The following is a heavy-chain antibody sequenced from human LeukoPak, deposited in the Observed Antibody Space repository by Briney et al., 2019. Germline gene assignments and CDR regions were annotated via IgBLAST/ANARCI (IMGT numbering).Heavy chain of an antibody. Sequence: GGSLRLSCAASGFTFSSYWMSWVRHAPAKGLEGVANLKQDGSEKYYVDSVKGRFTLSRDNSKNTLYLQENSLRPYDTVLNHSAVTTNSDLTSGPGKLVTVSS. CDR3: AVTTNSDLT. CDR2: LKQDGSEK. J-gene: IGHJ5*02. D-gene: IGHD2-8*01. CDR1: GFTFSSYW. V-gene: IGHV3-7*01.